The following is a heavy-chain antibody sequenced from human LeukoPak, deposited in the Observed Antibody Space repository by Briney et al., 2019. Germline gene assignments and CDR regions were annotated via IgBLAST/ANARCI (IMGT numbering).Heavy chain of an antibody. V-gene: IGHV1-69*05. CDR3: ARGDGSGSYMSVNDY. Sequence: SVKVSCKASGGTFSSYAISWVRQAPGQGLEWMGRIIPIFGTANYAQKFQGRVTITTDESTSTAYMELSSLRSEDTAVYYCARGDGSGSYMSVNDYWGQGTLVTVSS. CDR1: GGTFSSYA. D-gene: IGHD6-19*01. CDR2: IIPIFGTA. J-gene: IGHJ4*02.